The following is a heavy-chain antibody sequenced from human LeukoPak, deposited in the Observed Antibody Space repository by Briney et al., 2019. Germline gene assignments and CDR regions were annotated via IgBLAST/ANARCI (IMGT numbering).Heavy chain of an antibody. CDR2: ISGSGGST. J-gene: IGHJ4*02. CDR3: ARDSFAGYDSSGYSSYDY. V-gene: IGHV3-23*01. D-gene: IGHD3-22*01. Sequence: PGGSLRLSCAASGFTFSSYAMSWVRQAPGKGLEWVSAISGSGGSTYYADSVKGRFTISRDNSKNTLYLQMNSLRAEDTAVYYCARDSFAGYDSSGYSSYDYWGQETLVTVSS. CDR1: GFTFSSYA.